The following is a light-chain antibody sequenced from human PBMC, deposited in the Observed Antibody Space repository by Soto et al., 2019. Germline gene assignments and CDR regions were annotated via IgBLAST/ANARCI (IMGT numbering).Light chain of an antibody. J-gene: IGLJ1*01. CDR3: ISYARSDTYV. V-gene: IGLV2-8*01. CDR1: SSDVGTYNY. CDR2: EVS. Sequence: QSALTQPPSASGSPGQSVTISCTGTSSDVGTYNYVSWHQQHPGKAPKLLIYEVSKRPSGVPDRFSGSKSGNTASLTVSGLQAEDEADYYCISYARSDTYVFGTGPKLTVL.